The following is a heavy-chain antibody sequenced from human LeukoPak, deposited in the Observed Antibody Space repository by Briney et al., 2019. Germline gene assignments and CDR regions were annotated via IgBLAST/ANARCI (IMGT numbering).Heavy chain of an antibody. J-gene: IGHJ5*02. CDR3: ARELRDPIGVVVVAATHNLVPYNWFDP. CDR1: GYTFTSYD. V-gene: IGHV1-8*01. Sequence: GASVKVSCKASGYTFTSYDINWVRQATGQGLEWMGWMNPNSGNTGYAQKFQGRVTMTRNTSISTAYMELSSLRSEDTAVYYCARELRDPIGVVVVAATHNLVPYNWFDPWGQGTLVTVSS. CDR2: MNPNSGNT. D-gene: IGHD2-15*01.